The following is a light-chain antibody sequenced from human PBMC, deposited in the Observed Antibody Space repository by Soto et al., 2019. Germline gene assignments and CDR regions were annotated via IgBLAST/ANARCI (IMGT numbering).Light chain of an antibody. Sequence: QSVLTQPPSVSGAPGQRGTISCTGSSSNIGAGYDVHWYQQLPGTAPKLLISGNSNRPSGVPDRFSGSKSGTSASLAITGLQAEDEADYYCQSYDSSLSGSYVFGTGTKLTVL. J-gene: IGLJ1*01. V-gene: IGLV1-40*01. CDR3: QSYDSSLSGSYV. CDR1: SSNIGAGYD. CDR2: GNS.